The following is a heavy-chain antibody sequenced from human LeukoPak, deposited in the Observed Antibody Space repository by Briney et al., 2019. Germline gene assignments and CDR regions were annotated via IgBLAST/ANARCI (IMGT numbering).Heavy chain of an antibody. J-gene: IGHJ4*02. CDR3: ARDRLRWPKIDY. CDR2: IYYSVTT. CDR1: GGSISSSSYY. D-gene: IGHD4-23*01. V-gene: IGHV4-39*07. Sequence: KPSETLSLTCTVSGGSISSSSYYWGWIRQPPGKGLEWIGSIYYSVTTYYDPSLKSRVTISVDTSKNQFSLKLNSVTAADTAVYYCARDRLRWPKIDYWGQGTLVTVSS.